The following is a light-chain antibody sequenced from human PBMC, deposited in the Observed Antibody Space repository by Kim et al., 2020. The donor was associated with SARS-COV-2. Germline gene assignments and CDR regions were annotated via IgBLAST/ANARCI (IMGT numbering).Light chain of an antibody. Sequence: SYELTQPPSVSVSPGQTASITCSGDKLGDKYAYWYQQKPGQSPVLVIYEDTKRPSGIPERFSASNSENTATLTISGTQAIDEADYYCQAWGTRNVVFGGGTQLTVL. CDR2: EDT. J-gene: IGLJ2*01. CDR1: KLGDKY. V-gene: IGLV3-1*01. CDR3: QAWGTRNVV.